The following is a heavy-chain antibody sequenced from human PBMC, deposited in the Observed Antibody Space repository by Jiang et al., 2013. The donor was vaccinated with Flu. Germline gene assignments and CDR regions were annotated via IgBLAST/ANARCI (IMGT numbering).Heavy chain of an antibody. J-gene: IGHJ4*02. CDR3: ARGPGSSGYYYFY. Sequence: GAEVKKPGSSVKVSCKASGDTFSSYAINWVRQAPGQGLEWMGGIIPIFGTPNYAQKFQGRVTITADESTSTAYMELSSLRSEDTAVYYCARGPGSSGYYYFYWGQGTLVTVSS. CDR1: GDTFSSYA. V-gene: IGHV1-69*01. CDR2: IIPIFGTP. D-gene: IGHD3-22*01.